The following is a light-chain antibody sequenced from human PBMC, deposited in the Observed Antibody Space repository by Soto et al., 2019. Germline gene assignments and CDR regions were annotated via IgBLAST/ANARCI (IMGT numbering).Light chain of an antibody. V-gene: IGKV1-9*01. J-gene: IGKJ4*01. CDR1: QDINSY. CDR3: QHRHSYPVT. Sequence: DIQLTQSPSFLSASVGDRVTITCRASQDINSYLTWYQQKAGKAPKLLIHTASTLQSGVPSRFSGSGSGTESTLTISSLHPEDVATYYCQHRHSYPVTFGGGTKVEIK. CDR2: TAS.